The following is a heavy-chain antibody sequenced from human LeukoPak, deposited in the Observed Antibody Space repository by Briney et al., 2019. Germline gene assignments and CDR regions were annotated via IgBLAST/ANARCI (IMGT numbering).Heavy chain of an antibody. CDR3: ARDGGYSGYLT. CDR1: GGSISSTNW. J-gene: IGHJ4*02. CDR2: IYHSGST. D-gene: IGHD5-12*01. Sequence: SETLSLTCAVSGGSISSTNWWSWVRQPPGKGLEWIGEIYHSGSTNYNPSLKSRVTISVDTSKNQFSLKLSSVTAADTAVYYCARDGGYSGYLTWGQGTLVTVSS. V-gene: IGHV4-4*02.